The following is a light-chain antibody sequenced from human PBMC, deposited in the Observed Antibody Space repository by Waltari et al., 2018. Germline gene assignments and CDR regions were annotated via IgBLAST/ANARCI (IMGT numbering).Light chain of an antibody. CDR3: QQYNDWPRT. CDR2: GAS. J-gene: IGKJ1*01. CDR1: QSVSSN. Sequence: EILMTQSPVTLSLSPGDRATLSCRASQSVSSNLAWYQQKPGQSPRLLIYGASTRATGIAARFSGSGSGTEFTLTISSLQSEDFALYYCQQYNDWPRTFGQGTKVEI. V-gene: IGKV3-15*01.